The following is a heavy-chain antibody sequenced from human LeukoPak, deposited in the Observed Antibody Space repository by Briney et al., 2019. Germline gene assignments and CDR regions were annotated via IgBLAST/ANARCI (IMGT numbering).Heavy chain of an antibody. Sequence: GGSLRLSCAASGFTFSNYWMSWVRQAPGKGLEWVANIKEDGSEKYSLDSVEGRFAVSGDNVENSLYLQINNLRVEDTAIYYCARSGSSVFWYWGQGTLVTVSS. J-gene: IGHJ4*02. CDR3: ARSGSSVFWY. CDR2: IKEDGSEK. CDR1: GFTFSNYW. D-gene: IGHD3-3*01. V-gene: IGHV3-7*01.